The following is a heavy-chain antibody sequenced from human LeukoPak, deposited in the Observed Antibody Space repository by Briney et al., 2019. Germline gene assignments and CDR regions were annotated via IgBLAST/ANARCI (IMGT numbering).Heavy chain of an antibody. CDR2: ISGLGGTT. Sequence: PGGSLRLSCAASGFSFSTYAMSWVRQAQGKGLEWVSAISGLGGTTYYADSVKGRFTISRDNSKNTLYLEMNSLRAEDTAIYYYAKDWAGEEDDDDYGMDVWGQGTTLTVSS. CDR3: AKDWAGEEDDDDYGMDV. V-gene: IGHV3-23*01. CDR1: GFSFSTYA. J-gene: IGHJ6*02. D-gene: IGHD3-10*01.